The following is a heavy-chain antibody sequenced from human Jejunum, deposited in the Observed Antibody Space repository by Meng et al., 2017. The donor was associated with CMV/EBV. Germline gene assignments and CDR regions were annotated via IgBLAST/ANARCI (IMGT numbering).Heavy chain of an antibody. CDR1: FTFSDYY. V-gene: IGHV3-11*01. J-gene: IGHJ1*01. Sequence: FTFSDYYMTWIRPAPGKGLECLAYISGRSSSIFYTDSVKGRFTISRDNAKSSLYLEMNNVKVEDTAVYYCARSTLEIVDSSGHSHWGQGTLVTVSS. D-gene: IGHD3-22*01. CDR2: ISGRSSSI. CDR3: ARSTLEIVDSSGHSH.